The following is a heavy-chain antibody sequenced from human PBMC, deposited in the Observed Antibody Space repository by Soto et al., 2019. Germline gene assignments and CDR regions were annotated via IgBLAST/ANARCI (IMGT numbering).Heavy chain of an antibody. CDR3: ARHRGYYYGSGSYFYYYYGMDV. D-gene: IGHD3-10*01. Sequence: PSETLSLTCTVSGGSISSSSYYWGWIRQPPGKGLEWIGSIYYSGSTYYNPSLKSRVTISVDTSKNQFSLKLSSVTAADTAVYYCARHRGYYYGSGSYFYYYYGMDVWGQGTTVTVSS. J-gene: IGHJ6*02. CDR2: IYYSGST. V-gene: IGHV4-39*01. CDR1: GGSISSSSYY.